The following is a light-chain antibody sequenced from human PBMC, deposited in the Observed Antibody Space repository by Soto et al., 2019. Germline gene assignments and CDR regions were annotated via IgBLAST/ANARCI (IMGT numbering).Light chain of an antibody. CDR2: GAS. CDR3: QQYNNWPQT. CDR1: QSVGSN. J-gene: IGKJ5*01. V-gene: IGKV3-15*01. Sequence: EIVMTQSPATLSVSPGESVTLSCRASQSVGSNLAWYQQKPGQAPRLLIYGASTRATGIPARFSGSGSGTEFTLTISSLQSEDFAVYYCQQYNNWPQTFGQGTRLEIK.